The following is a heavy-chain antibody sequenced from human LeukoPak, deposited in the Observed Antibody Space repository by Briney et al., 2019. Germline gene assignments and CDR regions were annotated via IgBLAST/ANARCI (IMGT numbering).Heavy chain of an antibody. V-gene: IGHV3-23*01. J-gene: IGHJ4*02. CDR2: ISGSGGST. CDR1: GFTFSSYA. D-gene: IGHD3-9*01. CDR3: AKAGPGNYDILTGYPDFDY. Sequence: GGSLRLSCAASGFTFSSYAMSWVRQAPGKGLEWVSAISGSGGSTYYADSVKGRFTIPRDNSKNTLYLQMNSLRAEDTAVYYCAKAGPGNYDILTGYPDFDYWGQGTLVTVSS.